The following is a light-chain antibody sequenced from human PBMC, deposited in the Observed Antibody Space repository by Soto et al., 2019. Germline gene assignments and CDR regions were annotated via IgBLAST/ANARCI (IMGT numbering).Light chain of an antibody. J-gene: IGLJ3*02. V-gene: IGLV4-69*01. CDR3: QTWGTGILV. CDR2: LNSDGSH. Sequence: QLVLTQSPSASASLGASVKLTCTLSSGHSSYAIAWHQQQPEKGPRYLMKLNSDGSHSQGDGIPDRFSDSSSGSERYLTISSLQSEDEADYYCQTWGTGILVFGGGTKLTVL. CDR1: SGHSSYA.